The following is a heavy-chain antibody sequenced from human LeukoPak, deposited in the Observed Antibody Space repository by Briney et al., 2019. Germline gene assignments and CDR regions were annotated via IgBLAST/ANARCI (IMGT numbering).Heavy chain of an antibody. CDR3: ATDPLTYGDYGRGDY. J-gene: IGHJ4*02. V-gene: IGHV1-46*01. CDR2: INPSGGST. D-gene: IGHD4-17*01. CDR1: GYTFTSYY. Sequence: ASVKVSCKASGYTFTSYYMHWVRQAPGQELEWMGIINPSGGSTSYAQKFQGRVTMTEDTSTDTAYMELSSLRSEDTAVYYCATDPLTYGDYGRGDYWGQGTLVTVSS.